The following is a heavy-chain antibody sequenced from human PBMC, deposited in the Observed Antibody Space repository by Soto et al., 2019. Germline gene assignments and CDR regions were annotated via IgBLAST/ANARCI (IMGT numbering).Heavy chain of an antibody. CDR3: ARDGGYCTNGVCYISGWFDP. CDR1: GGSFSGYY. D-gene: IGHD2-8*01. V-gene: IGHV4-34*01. CDR2: INHSGST. Sequence: QVQLQQWGAGLLKPSETLSLTCAVYGGSFSGYYWSWIRPPPGKGLEWIGEINHSGSTNYNPSLKSRVTISVDTSKNQFSRKLSSVTAADTAVYYCARDGGYCTNGVCYISGWFDPWGQGTLVTVSS. J-gene: IGHJ5*02.